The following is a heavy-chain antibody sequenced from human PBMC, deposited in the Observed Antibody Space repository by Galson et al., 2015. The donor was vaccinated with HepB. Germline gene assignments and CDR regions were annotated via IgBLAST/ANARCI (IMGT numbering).Heavy chain of an antibody. D-gene: IGHD2-21*02. CDR2: VYPGDSET. CDR1: GYRFSTYW. CDR3: ARLGWDVVTPLLRPGGYGMDV. J-gene: IGHJ6*02. V-gene: IGHV5-51*01. Sequence: QSGAEVKKPGESLKISCKGSGYRFSTYWLAWVRQMPGKGLEWMGIVYPGDSETRNSPSFEGHVTMSIDKSTSTAYLQWSSLKVSDTAIYYCARLGWDVVTPLLRPGGYGMDVWGRGTTVIVSS.